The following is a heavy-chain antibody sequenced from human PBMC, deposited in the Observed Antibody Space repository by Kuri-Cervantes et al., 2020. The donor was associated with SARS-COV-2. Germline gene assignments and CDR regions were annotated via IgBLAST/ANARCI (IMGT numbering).Heavy chain of an antibody. V-gene: IGHV3-48*01. D-gene: IGHD3-3*01. J-gene: IGHJ4*02. CDR1: GFTFSSYS. CDR2: ISSSSSTI. CDR3: AGEPDYDFWSGDFDY. Sequence: GGSLRLSCAASGFTFSSYSMNWVRQAPGKGLEWVSYISSSSSTIYYADSVKGRFTISRDNAKNSLYLQMNSLRAEDTAVYYCAGEPDYDFWSGDFDYWGQGTLVTVSS.